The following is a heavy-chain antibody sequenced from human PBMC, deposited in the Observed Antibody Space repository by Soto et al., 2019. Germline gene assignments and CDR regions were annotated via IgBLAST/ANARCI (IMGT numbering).Heavy chain of an antibody. D-gene: IGHD1-26*01. V-gene: IGHV3-15*07. J-gene: IGHJ4*01. CDR1: GFPFSNAW. CDR3: TTDSRTTLPEIRFDY. Sequence: LRLSCVASGFPFSNAWINWVRQVPGKGLEWVGRVKSKTDGGSSDYAAAVKGRFAVSRDDSRHIVYLQINSLKIEGTGVYYCTTDSRTTLPEIRFDYWGHGTQVTVSS. CDR2: VKSKTDGGSS.